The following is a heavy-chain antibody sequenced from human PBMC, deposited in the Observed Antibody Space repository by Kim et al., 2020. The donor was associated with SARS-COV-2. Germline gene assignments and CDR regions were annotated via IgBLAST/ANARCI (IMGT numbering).Heavy chain of an antibody. J-gene: IGHJ4*02. CDR1: GYTFTSYG. CDR2: ISAYNGNT. Sequence: ASVKVSCKASGYTFTSYGISWVRQAPGQGLEWMGWISAYNGNTNYAQKLQGRVTMTTDTSTSTAYMELRSLRSDDTAVYYCARVPKVLRYFDWLSEKNPFDYWGQGTLVTVSS. V-gene: IGHV1-18*04. D-gene: IGHD3-9*01. CDR3: ARVPKVLRYFDWLSEKNPFDY.